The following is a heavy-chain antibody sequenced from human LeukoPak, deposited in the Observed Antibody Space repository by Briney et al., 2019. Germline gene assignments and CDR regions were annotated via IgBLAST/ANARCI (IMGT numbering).Heavy chain of an antibody. Sequence: GGSLRLSCAASGFTFSSYGMHWVRQAPGKGLEWVAVIWYDGSNKYYADSVKGRFTISRDNAKNSLYLQMNSLRAEDTAVYYCARAASLWFGDEGNFDYWGQGTLVTVSS. CDR2: IWYDGSNK. CDR3: ARAASLWFGDEGNFDY. J-gene: IGHJ4*02. V-gene: IGHV3-33*01. D-gene: IGHD3-10*01. CDR1: GFTFSSYG.